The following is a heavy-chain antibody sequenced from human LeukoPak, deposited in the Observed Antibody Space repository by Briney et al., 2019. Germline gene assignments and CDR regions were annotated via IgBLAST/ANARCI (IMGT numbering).Heavy chain of an antibody. CDR2: ISGSGSAI. CDR3: ATTAGSYYGYFDY. J-gene: IGHJ4*02. Sequence: GGSLRLSCAASGFTFSSYSMNWVRQAPGKGLEWISSISGSGSAIYYADSVKGRFTISRDNAKNSLYLQMNSLRAEDTAVYYCATTAGSYYGYFDYWGQGTLVTVSS. CDR1: GFTFSSYS. D-gene: IGHD1-26*01. V-gene: IGHV3-48*04.